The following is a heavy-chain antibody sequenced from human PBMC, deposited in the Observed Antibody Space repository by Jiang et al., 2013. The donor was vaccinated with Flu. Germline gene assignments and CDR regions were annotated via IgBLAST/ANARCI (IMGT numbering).Heavy chain of an antibody. CDR3: ARGSNYYDSSGYQLGPWYFDL. CDR2: IYYSGST. J-gene: IGHJ2*01. CDR1: GGSISSGDYY. D-gene: IGHD3-22*01. Sequence: KPSQTLSLTCTVSGGSISSGDYYWSWIRQPPGKGLEWIGYIYYSGSTYYNPSLKSRVTISVDTSKNQFSLKLSSVTAADTAVYYCARGSNYYDSSGYQLGPWYFDLWGRGTLVTVSS. V-gene: IGHV4-30-4*01.